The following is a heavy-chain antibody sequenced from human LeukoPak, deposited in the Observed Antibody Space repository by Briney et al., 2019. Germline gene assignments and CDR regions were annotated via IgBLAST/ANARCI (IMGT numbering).Heavy chain of an antibody. J-gene: IGHJ4*02. Sequence: ASVKVSCKASGYTFTSYGISWVRQAPGQGLEWMGWISAYNGNTNYAQKLQGRVTMTTDTSTSTAYMELRSLGSDDTAVYYCARVKHHCSGGSCPYYYDSSGYSPFRYWGQGTLVTVSS. D-gene: IGHD3-22*01. CDR3: ARVKHHCSGGSCPYYYDSSGYSPFRY. CDR2: ISAYNGNT. V-gene: IGHV1-18*01. CDR1: GYTFTSYG.